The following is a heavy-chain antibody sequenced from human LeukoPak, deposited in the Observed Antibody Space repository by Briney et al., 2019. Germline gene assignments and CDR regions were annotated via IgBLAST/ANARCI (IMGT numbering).Heavy chain of an antibody. D-gene: IGHD6-13*01. Sequence: ASVKVSCKASGGTFSSYAISWVRQAPGQGLGWMGGIIPIFGTANYAQKFQGRVTITADKSTSTAYMELSSLRSEDTAVYYCARTQSSSSSWYGQFDYWGQGTLVTVSS. J-gene: IGHJ4*02. CDR1: GGTFSSYA. CDR2: IIPIFGTA. CDR3: ARTQSSSSSWYGQFDY. V-gene: IGHV1-69*06.